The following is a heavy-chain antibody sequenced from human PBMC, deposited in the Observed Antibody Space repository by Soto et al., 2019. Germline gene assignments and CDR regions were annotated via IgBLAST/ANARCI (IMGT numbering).Heavy chain of an antibody. CDR2: ISGSGGST. CDR1: GFTFSSYA. CDR3: TTFQYYDITRGKLFDY. J-gene: IGHJ4*02. V-gene: IGHV3-23*01. Sequence: PGGSLRLSCAASGFTFSSYAMSWVRQAPGKGLEWVSAISGSGGSTYYADSVKGRFTISRDNSKNTLYLQMNSLRAEDTAVYYCTTFQYYDITRGKLFDYWGQGTLVTVSS. D-gene: IGHD3-9*01.